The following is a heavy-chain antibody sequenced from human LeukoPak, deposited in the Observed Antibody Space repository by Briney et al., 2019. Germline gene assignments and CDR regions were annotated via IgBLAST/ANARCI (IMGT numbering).Heavy chain of an antibody. V-gene: IGHV3-21*01. CDR3: ARGRDERLVAITYYFES. J-gene: IGHJ4*02. D-gene: IGHD3-9*01. CDR1: EFTFSSYS. CDR2: ISSTTSYI. Sequence: PGGSLRLSCAASEFTFSSYSMTWVRQAPGKGLQWVASISSTTSYIFYADSVKGRFTISRDNANNSLYLQMNSLRAEDSAVYYCARGRDERLVAITYYFESWGQGTLVTVSS.